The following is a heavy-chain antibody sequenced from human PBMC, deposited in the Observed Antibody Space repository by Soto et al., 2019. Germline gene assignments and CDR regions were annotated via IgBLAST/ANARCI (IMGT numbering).Heavy chain of an antibody. Sequence: QITLKESGPTLVKPTQTLTLTCTFSGFSLSTSGVGVVWIRQPPGKALEWLALIYWDDAKRYSPSLRSRLTITKAPSKTQVVLTMTNMGPMDTGTYYCAYAYDFLSGTNWFDPWGQGTLVTVSS. D-gene: IGHD3-3*01. CDR2: IYWDDAK. CDR1: GFSLSTSGVG. CDR3: AYAYDFLSGTNWFDP. V-gene: IGHV2-5*02. J-gene: IGHJ5*02.